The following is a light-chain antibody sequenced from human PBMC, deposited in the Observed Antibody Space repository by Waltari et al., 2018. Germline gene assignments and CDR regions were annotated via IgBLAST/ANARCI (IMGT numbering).Light chain of an antibody. J-gene: IGLJ2*01. Sequence: QSVLTQPPSLSGAPGQRVTISCTGSRSNIGAGYDVHWYQQLPGTAPKLLIYGNNNRPPGVPDRFSGSRSGTSASLAITGLQAEDEADYYCQSHDSSLSGSVFGGGTKLTVL. CDR3: QSHDSSLSGSV. V-gene: IGLV1-40*01. CDR1: RSNIGAGYD. CDR2: GNN.